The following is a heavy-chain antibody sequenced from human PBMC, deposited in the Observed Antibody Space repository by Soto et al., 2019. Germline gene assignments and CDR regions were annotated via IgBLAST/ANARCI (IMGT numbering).Heavy chain of an antibody. Sequence: QVQLQESGPGLVKPSETLSLTCTVSGGSISSYYWSWIRQPPGKGLEWIGYIYYSGSTNYNPSLKSRVTISVDTSKNQFSLKLSSVTAADTAVYYCARGVVSIQRYYGMDVWGQGTTVTVSS. CDR1: GGSISSYY. J-gene: IGHJ6*02. CDR3: ARGVVSIQRYYGMDV. CDR2: IYYSGST. V-gene: IGHV4-59*01. D-gene: IGHD5-18*01.